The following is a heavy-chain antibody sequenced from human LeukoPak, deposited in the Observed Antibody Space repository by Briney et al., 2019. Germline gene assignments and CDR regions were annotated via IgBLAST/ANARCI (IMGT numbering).Heavy chain of an antibody. J-gene: IGHJ5*02. CDR3: ARWLLFLNWFDP. V-gene: IGHV4-59*08. CDR1: GGSISSYY. CDR2: IYYSGST. D-gene: IGHD2-2*01. Sequence: SETLSLTCTVSGGSISSYYWSWIRQPPGKGLEWIGYIYYSGSTNYNPSLKSRVTISVDTSKNQFSLKLSSVTAADTAVYYCARWLLFLNWFDPWGQGTLVTVSS.